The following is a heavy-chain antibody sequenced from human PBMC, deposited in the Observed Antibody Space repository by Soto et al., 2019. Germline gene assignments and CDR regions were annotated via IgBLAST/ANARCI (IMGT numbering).Heavy chain of an antibody. CDR3: AREWCYYASGSFWWFDP. Sequence: PSETLSLTCAVYGGSFSDYYWSWIRQPPGKGLEWIGEINHSGSTNYNPSLKSRVTISVDTSKNQSSLKLSSVTAADTAAYYCAREWCYYASGSFWWFDPWGQGTLVTVSS. J-gene: IGHJ5*02. CDR2: INHSGST. V-gene: IGHV4-34*01. CDR1: GGSFSDYY. D-gene: IGHD3-10*01.